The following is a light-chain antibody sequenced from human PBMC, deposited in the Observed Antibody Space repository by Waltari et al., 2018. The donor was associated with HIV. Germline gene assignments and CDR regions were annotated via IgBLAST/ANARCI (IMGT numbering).Light chain of an antibody. Sequence: QSVLTQPPSASGTPGQRVTISCSGGSSNIGSNTVNWFQQLPGTAPKLLIYNNEQRPPGGPDRVSGSKSGTSASLAISGRQSEDEADYYCAAWDDSLNGYVFGTGTKVTVL. CDR3: AAWDDSLNGYV. J-gene: IGLJ1*01. CDR1: SSNIGSNT. CDR2: NNE. V-gene: IGLV1-44*01.